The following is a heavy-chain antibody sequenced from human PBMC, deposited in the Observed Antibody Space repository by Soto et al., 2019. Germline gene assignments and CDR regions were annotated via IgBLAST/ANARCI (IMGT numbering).Heavy chain of an antibody. D-gene: IGHD1-1*01. CDR3: ARGGAHDLEEVSDY. V-gene: IGHV3-7*03. CDR2: IKRDGSAK. J-gene: IGHJ4*02. CDR1: GFTLSTYW. Sequence: GVSVRLSCAASGFTLSTYWMIWVRQAPGKGLQWVANIKRDGSAKYYVDSVKVRFTISIDNAKNSLYLQINNLRVDDTAVYYCARGGAHDLEEVSDYWGKAALVTVS.